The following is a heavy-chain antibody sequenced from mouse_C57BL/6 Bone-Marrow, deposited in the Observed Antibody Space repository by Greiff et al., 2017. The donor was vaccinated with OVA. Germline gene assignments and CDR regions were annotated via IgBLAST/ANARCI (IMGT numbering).Heavy chain of an antibody. Sequence: EVQGVESGGGLVKPGGSLKLSCAASGFTFSDYGMHWVRQAPEKGLEWVAYISSGSSTIYYADTVKGRFTISRDNAKNTLFLQMTSLRSEDTAMYYCASYYSNSHYYAMDYWGQGTSVTVSS. CDR2: ISSGSSTI. V-gene: IGHV5-17*01. CDR1: GFTFSDYG. CDR3: ASYYSNSHYYAMDY. D-gene: IGHD2-5*01. J-gene: IGHJ4*01.